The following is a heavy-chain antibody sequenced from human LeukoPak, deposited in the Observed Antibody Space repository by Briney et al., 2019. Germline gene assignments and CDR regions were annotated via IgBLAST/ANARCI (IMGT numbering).Heavy chain of an antibody. D-gene: IGHD3-16*01. J-gene: IGHJ4*02. CDR3: ASLRVPGDFDY. Sequence: PSETLSLTCGVSGGSISSSNYYWVWTRQPPGKGLEWIGTIYYSGSTYYNPSLKSRVTISVDTSKNQFSLKLSSVTAADTAVYYCASLRVPGDFDYWGQGTLVTVSS. CDR2: IYYSGST. CDR1: GGSISSSNYY. V-gene: IGHV4-39*01.